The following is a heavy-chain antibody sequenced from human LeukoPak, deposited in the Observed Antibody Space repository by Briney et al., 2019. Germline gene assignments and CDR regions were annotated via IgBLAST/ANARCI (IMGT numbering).Heavy chain of an antibody. J-gene: IGHJ4*02. Sequence: SETLSLTCTVSRGSLSSGNYYWSWIRQHPGMGLEWIGYIYYSESTYYNPSLKSRVTISVDTSTTQFSLKLSSVTAADTAVYYCARGRGSSYDYYFDSWGQGTPVTVSS. D-gene: IGHD5-18*01. CDR3: ARGRGSSYDYYFDS. CDR2: IYYSEST. CDR1: RGSLSSGNYY. V-gene: IGHV4-31*03.